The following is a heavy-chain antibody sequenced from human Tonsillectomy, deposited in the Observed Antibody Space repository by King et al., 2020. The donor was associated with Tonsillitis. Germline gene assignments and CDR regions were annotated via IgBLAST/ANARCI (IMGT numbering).Heavy chain of an antibody. CDR3: AKDMFARFCPPGIIVVSSFDY. D-gene: IGHD3-22*01. CDR1: GFTFDNYA. CDR2: ISWNSGSI. Sequence: VQLVESGGDLVQPGRSLRLSCAASGFTFDNYAMHWVRQAPGKGLEWVSGISWNSGSIGYVDSVKGRFTISRDNAKNSLYLQMNSLRAEDTALYYCAKDMFARFCPPGIIVVSSFDYWGQGTLVTVSS. V-gene: IGHV3-9*01. J-gene: IGHJ4*02.